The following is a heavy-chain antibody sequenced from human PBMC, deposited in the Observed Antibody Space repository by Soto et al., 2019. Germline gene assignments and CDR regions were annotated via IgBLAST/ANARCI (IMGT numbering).Heavy chain of an antibody. Sequence: SLTLSLTYGVSGGSIGGHKWWSWVRQSPGRGLEWIGEIHHRGTTNCNPSLKSRVTISVEKSKNQLSLEMTSLTAADTATYYCARGGDWKFAFWGKGSLVTVSS. V-gene: IGHV4-4*02. CDR1: GGSIGGHKW. CDR3: ARGGDWKFAF. CDR2: IHHRGTT. D-gene: IGHD2-21*02. J-gene: IGHJ4*02.